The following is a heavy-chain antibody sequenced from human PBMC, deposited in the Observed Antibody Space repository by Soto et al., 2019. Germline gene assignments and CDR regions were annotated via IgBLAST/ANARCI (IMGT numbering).Heavy chain of an antibody. V-gene: IGHV4-4*02. J-gene: IGHJ4*02. CDR2: IFYSGST. D-gene: IGHD2-8*01. Sequence: QVQLQESGPGLVNPSGTLSLTCAVSSGSLSSSSWWSWVRQPPGKTLEWLGEIFYSGSTKYNPSLNSRVTLSADQSKNDFSLRLSSVTAADTAVYYCVHHGGVPYYHDFWGQGMLVTVSS. CDR1: SGSLSSSSW. CDR3: VHHGGVPYYHDF.